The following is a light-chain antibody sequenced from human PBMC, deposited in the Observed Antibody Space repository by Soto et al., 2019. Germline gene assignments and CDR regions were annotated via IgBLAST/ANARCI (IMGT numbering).Light chain of an antibody. Sequence: EIVLTQSPATLSLSPGERATLSCRASQSIRSNLAWYQHKPGQAPRLLIYDASNRATGIPGRFSGSGSGTDFTLTISNVEPEDFAVYYCQQRDNWPWTFGQGAKVEIK. CDR3: QQRDNWPWT. J-gene: IGKJ1*01. V-gene: IGKV3-11*01. CDR1: QSIRSN. CDR2: DAS.